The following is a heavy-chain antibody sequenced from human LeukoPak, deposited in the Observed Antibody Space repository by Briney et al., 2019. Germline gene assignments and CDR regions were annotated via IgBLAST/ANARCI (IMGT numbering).Heavy chain of an antibody. CDR2: IDYSGST. CDR1: GDSSSNSIYY. V-gene: IGHV4-39*01. CDR3: ARLWELGWYYFDY. D-gene: IGHD1-26*01. Sequence: PSETLSLTCTVSGDSSSNSIYYWGWIRQPPGKGLEWIGSIDYSGSTYYNPSLKSRATISIDTSKNRFSLKLSSVTAADTAVYYCARLWELGWYYFDYWGQGTLVTVSS. J-gene: IGHJ4*02.